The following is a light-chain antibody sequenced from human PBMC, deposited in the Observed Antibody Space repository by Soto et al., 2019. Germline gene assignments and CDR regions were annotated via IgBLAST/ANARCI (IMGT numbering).Light chain of an antibody. CDR1: QSLSSNY. J-gene: IGKJ5*01. Sequence: EIVLTQSPGTLSLSPGERATLSCWASQSLSSNYLAWYQHKAGQAPRLLIYATSSRATGIPDRFSASGSGTDFTLTITRLQSEDFALYYCQQYKNWVTFGQGTRLEIK. CDR3: QQYKNWVT. CDR2: ATS. V-gene: IGKV3-20*01.